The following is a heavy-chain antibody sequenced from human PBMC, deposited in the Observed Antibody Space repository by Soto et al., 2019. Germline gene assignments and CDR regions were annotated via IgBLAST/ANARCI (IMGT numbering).Heavy chain of an antibody. D-gene: IGHD1-26*01. J-gene: IGHJ4*02. CDR1: GFTFSSYS. Sequence: GGSLRLSCAASGFTFSSYSMNWVRQAPGKGLEWVSSISSSSSYIYYADSVKGRFTISRDNAKNSLYLQMNSLRAEDTAGYYCARDSGSYYGYWGQGTLVTVSS. CDR2: ISSSSSYI. V-gene: IGHV3-21*01. CDR3: ARDSGSYYGY.